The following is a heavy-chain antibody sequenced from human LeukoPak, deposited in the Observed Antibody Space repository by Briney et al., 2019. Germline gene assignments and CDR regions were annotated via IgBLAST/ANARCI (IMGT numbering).Heavy chain of an antibody. CDR2: IIPIFGTA. D-gene: IGHD6-13*01. Sequence: GASVKVSCKASGGTFSSYAISWVRQAPGQGLEWMGGIIPIFGTANYAQKFQGRVTITADESTSTAYMELSSLRPEDTAVYYCARDFAGYSSSWYPVMWYWGQGTLVTVSS. CDR3: ARDFAGYSSSWYPVMWY. CDR1: GGTFSSYA. J-gene: IGHJ4*02. V-gene: IGHV1-69*13.